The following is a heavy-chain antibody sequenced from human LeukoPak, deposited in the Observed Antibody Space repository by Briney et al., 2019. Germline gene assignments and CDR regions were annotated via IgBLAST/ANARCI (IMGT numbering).Heavy chain of an antibody. J-gene: IGHJ5*02. CDR2: IYYSGST. CDR1: GGSISSSSYY. D-gene: IGHD3-22*01. V-gene: IGHV4-39*01. Sequence: PSETLSLTCTVSGGSISSSSYYWGWIRQPPGKGLEWIGSIYYSGSTYYNPSLKSRVTISVDTSKNQFSLKLSSVTAADTAVYYCARHYYDSSGYYGSFWFDPWGQGTLVTVSS. CDR3: ARHYYDSSGYYGSFWFDP.